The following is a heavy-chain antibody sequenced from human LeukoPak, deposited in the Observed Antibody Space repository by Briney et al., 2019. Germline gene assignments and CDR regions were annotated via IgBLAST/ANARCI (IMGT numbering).Heavy chain of an antibody. CDR3: AGDLYYGSGSYYNKGGDY. CDR2: ISYDGSNK. Sequence: PGGSLSLSCAASGFTFSSYAMHWVRQAPGKGLEWVAVISYDGSNKYYADSVKGRFTISRDNSKNTLYLQMNSLRAEDTAVYYCAGDLYYGSGSYYNKGGDYWGQGTLVTVSS. V-gene: IGHV3-30-3*01. CDR1: GFTFSSYA. J-gene: IGHJ4*02. D-gene: IGHD3-10*01.